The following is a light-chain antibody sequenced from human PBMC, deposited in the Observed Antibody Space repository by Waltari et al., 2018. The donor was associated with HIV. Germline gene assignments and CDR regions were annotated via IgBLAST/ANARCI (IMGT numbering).Light chain of an antibody. V-gene: IGLV3-25*03. Sequence: SYELTQPPSLSVSPGQTARITCSGDALPKQYAYWYQQKPGQAPVLVIYKDNERPSGIPERFSGSSSGTTVTLTISGVQTEDEADYYCQSADSTGTYPDVFGPGTKVTVL. J-gene: IGLJ1*01. CDR2: KDN. CDR1: ALPKQY. CDR3: QSADSTGTYPDV.